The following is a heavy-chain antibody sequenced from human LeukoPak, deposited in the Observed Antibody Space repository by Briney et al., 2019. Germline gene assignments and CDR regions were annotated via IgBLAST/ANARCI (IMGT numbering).Heavy chain of an antibody. D-gene: IGHD2-2*01. CDR1: GYTFTSYD. J-gene: IGHJ4*02. V-gene: IGHV1-8*01. CDR2: MNPNSGNT. Sequence: GASVKVSCKASGYTFTSYDINWVRQATGQGLEWMGWMNPNSGNTGYAQKFQGRVTMTRNISISTAYMELSSLRSEDTAVYYCARPGRKSTSPTDYWGQGTLVTVSS. CDR3: ARPGRKSTSPTDY.